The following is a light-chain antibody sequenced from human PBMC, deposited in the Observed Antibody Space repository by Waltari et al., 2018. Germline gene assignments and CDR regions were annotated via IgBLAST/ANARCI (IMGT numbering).Light chain of an antibody. J-gene: IGKJ3*01. CDR2: WAS. CDR1: QSVLYSSNNKNY. Sequence: DIVMTQSPDSLAVSLGERATINCKSSQSVLYSSNNKNYLSWYQQKPGQPPKLLIYWASTRESGVPDRFTGGGSGTDFTLTISSLQAEDVAFYYCYQHYITPFTFGPGTKVDIK. CDR3: YQHYITPFT. V-gene: IGKV4-1*01.